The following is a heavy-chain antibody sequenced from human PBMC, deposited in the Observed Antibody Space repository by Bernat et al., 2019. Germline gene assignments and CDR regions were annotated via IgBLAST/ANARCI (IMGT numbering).Heavy chain of an antibody. V-gene: IGHV4-39*01. CDR2: IYYNGNT. D-gene: IGHD3-3*01. CDR1: GGSISSNNFY. CDR3: ASNVWSDSD. Sequence: QLQLQESGPGLVKPSETLSLTCSVSGGSISSNNFYWGWIRQPPGKGLEWLGSIYYNGNTYYNPSLRSRVTISADTSKNQFSLRLSSVTAADTAVYYCASNVWSDSDWGQGTLVTVSS. J-gene: IGHJ4*02.